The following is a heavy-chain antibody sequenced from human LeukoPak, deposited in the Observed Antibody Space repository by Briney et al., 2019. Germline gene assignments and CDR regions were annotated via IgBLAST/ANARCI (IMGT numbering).Heavy chain of an antibody. CDR2: ISSSGSTI. Sequence: PGGSLRLSYAASGFNFRTYAMSWIRQAPGKGLEWVSYISSSGSTIYYADSVKGRFTISRDNAKNSLYLQMNSLRAEDTAVYYCARPTPGVDYYGMDVWGQGTTVTVSS. V-gene: IGHV3-11*01. CDR1: GFNFRTYA. D-gene: IGHD1-14*01. J-gene: IGHJ6*02. CDR3: ARPTPGVDYYGMDV.